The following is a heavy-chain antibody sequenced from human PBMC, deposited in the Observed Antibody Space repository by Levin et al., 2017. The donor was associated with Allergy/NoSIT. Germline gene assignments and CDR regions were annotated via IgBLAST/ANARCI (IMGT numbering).Heavy chain of an antibody. CDR1: GFTFSDYY. CDR2: ITPSDGGT. V-gene: IGHV1-46*01. D-gene: IGHD6-19*01. Sequence: ASVKVSCRTSGFTFSDYYLHWVRQAPGQGLEWIGLITPSDGGTLYAQHFQGRVTVTSDTSTSTVYMELSSLRSEDTAVYYCAREKGVAVAPEKSFDYWGQGTLVTVSS. CDR3: AREKGVAVAPEKSFDY. J-gene: IGHJ4*02.